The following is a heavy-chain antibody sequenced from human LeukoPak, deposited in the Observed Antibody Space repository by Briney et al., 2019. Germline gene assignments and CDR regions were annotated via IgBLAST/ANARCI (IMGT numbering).Heavy chain of an antibody. CDR1: GGSISSSNW. V-gene: IGHV4-4*02. CDR3: ARRGVDSSKFDD. J-gene: IGHJ4*01. D-gene: IGHD3-9*01. Sequence: SGTLSLTCAVSGGSISSSNWWSWVRQPPGKGLEWIGEIYDSGSTNYNPSLKSRVTISVDKSKNQFSLKMGSVTAADTAVYYCARRGVDSSKFDDWGHGSLVTVSS. CDR2: IYDSGST.